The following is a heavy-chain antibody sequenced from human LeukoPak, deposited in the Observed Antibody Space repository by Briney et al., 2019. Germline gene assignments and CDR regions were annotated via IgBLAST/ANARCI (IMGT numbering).Heavy chain of an antibody. J-gene: IGHJ4*02. Sequence: GGSLRLSCAASGFTFSRHWMYWVRQAPGKGLEWVANIKQDGSAKPYVDSVKGRFTISGDNAKNSLFLQMNSLRAEDTAVYYCARDNGWSADFWGQGTLVTVSS. CDR3: ARDNGWSADF. D-gene: IGHD2-15*01. CDR1: GFTFSRHW. CDR2: IKQDGSAK. V-gene: IGHV3-7*03.